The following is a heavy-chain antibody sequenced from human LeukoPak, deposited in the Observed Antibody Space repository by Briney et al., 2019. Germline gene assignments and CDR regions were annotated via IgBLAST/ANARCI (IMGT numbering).Heavy chain of an antibody. V-gene: IGHV4-59*01. CDR3: ARLPRFCGSDCWLDP. CDR2: IYYSGST. CDR1: GGSISSYY. J-gene: IGHJ5*02. Sequence: PSETLSLTCTVSGGSISSYYWSWIRQPPGKGLEWIGYIYYSGSTNYNPSLKSRVTISVDTSKNQFSLKLSSVTAADTAVYYCARLPRFCGSDCWLDPWGQGTLVTVSS. D-gene: IGHD2-21*01.